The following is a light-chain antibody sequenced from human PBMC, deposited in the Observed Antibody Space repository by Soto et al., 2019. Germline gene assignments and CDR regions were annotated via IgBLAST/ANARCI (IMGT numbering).Light chain of an antibody. CDR1: QDISNY. J-gene: IGKJ1*01. CDR2: LAI. V-gene: IGKV1-39*01. CDR3: QQSYSPPWT. Sequence: DIQMTQSPSSLSASVGDRVTITCQASQDISNYLNWYQKKPGKAPKILIYLAISLQSGVPSRFSGTGSGTDFTLTISSLQPEDFATYHCQQSYSPPWTFGQGTKVDIK.